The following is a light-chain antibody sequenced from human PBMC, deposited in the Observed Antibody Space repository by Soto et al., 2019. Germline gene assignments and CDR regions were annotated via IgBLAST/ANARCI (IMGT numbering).Light chain of an antibody. CDR1: QSVTSNY. Sequence: EIVLTQSPGTLSLSPGERATLSCRASQSVTSNYLAWYQQKPGQAPGLLIYDTSTRASGVPDRFSGSGSGTECTLTLSRLEPEDFAVYYCQQYGTSPQPFGQGTKVDFK. CDR2: DTS. V-gene: IGKV3-20*01. CDR3: QQYGTSPQP. J-gene: IGKJ1*01.